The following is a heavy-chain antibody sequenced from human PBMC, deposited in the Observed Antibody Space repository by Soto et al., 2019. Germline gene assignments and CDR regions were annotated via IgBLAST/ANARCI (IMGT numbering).Heavy chain of an antibody. Sequence: ASVKVSCKASGYTFTGYYMHWVRQAPGQGLEWMGWINPNSGGTNYAQKFQGRVTMTRDTSISTAYMELSRLRSDDTAVYYCARESGYPQGNYGMDFWGQGTTVTVSS. CDR2: INPNSGGT. V-gene: IGHV1-2*02. CDR1: GYTFTGYY. J-gene: IGHJ6*02. D-gene: IGHD3-22*01. CDR3: ARESGYPQGNYGMDF.